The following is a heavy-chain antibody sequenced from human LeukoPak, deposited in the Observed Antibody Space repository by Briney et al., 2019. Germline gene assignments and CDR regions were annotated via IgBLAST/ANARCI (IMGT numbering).Heavy chain of an antibody. CDR1: GYTFTSYA. J-gene: IGHJ6*03. V-gene: IGHV1-3*01. Sequence: ASVKVSCKASGYTFTSYAMHWVRQAPGQRLEWMGWINAGNGNTKYSQEFQGRVTITRDTSASTAYMELRSLRSDDTAVYYCARENELAMVDYYYYYMDVWGKGTTVTISS. D-gene: IGHD5-18*01. CDR3: ARENELAMVDYYYYYMDV. CDR2: INAGNGNT.